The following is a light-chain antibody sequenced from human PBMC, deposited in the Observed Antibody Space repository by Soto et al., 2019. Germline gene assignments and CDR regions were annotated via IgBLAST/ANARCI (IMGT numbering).Light chain of an antibody. J-gene: IGKJ5*01. CDR1: QSVANSH. CDR2: GAS. V-gene: IGKV3-20*01. Sequence: EIVLAQSPGTRSLSPGESATLSCRASQSVANSHVAWYQQRRGLPPRLLIYGASNRATGIPDRFSGSGSGADFTHTISRLEPEDFAVYFCQQYGNSPPGTFGQGTRLEIK. CDR3: QQYGNSPPGT.